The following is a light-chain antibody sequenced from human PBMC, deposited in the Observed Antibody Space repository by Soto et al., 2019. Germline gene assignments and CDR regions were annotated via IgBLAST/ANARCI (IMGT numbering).Light chain of an antibody. CDR2: DAS. Sequence: EIVLAHSPPTLSLSLGARASLSCTSSQSVTRYLAWYQQNPGQAPRLLIYDASNRATGIPARFSGSGSGTDFTLTISSLEPEDFAVYYCQQRSNWPRITFGQGTRLEI. J-gene: IGKJ5*01. V-gene: IGKV3-11*01. CDR1: QSVTRY. CDR3: QQRSNWPRIT.